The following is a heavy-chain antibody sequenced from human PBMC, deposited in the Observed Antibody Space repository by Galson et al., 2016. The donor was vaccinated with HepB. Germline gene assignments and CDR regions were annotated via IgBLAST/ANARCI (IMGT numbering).Heavy chain of an antibody. CDR2: ISGSGGST. V-gene: IGHV3-23*01. CDR1: GFALGGYA. D-gene: IGHD3-9*01. Sequence: SLRLSCAASGFALGGYAMSWVRQAPGKGLEWVSGISGSGGSTYYADSVKGRFSISRDNLKNTVDLQMNSLRAEDTAVYYCAKAFGATYYDILTGNDGWGQGTLVTVSS. J-gene: IGHJ4*02. CDR3: AKAFGATYYDILTGNDG.